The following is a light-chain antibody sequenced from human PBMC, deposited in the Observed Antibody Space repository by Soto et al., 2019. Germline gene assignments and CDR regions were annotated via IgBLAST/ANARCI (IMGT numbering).Light chain of an antibody. Sequence: QSVLTQPPSVSGAPGQRVTISCTGSSSNIGPTYDVHWYQQLPGTAPKLLIYANTNRPSGVPDRFSGSKSGTSASLAITGLQAEDEADYYCSSYTDSSNYVFGTGTKVTVL. V-gene: IGLV1-40*01. CDR3: SSYTDSSNYV. CDR1: SSNIGPTYD. CDR2: ANT. J-gene: IGLJ1*01.